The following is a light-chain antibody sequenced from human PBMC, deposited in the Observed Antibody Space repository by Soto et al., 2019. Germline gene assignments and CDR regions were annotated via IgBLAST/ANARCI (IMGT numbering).Light chain of an antibody. J-gene: IGKJ2*01. CDR1: QGIRNE. CDR2: AAS. Sequence: DIQMTQSPSSLSASVGDRVTITCRASQGIRNELGWYQQKPGKAPKRLIYAASSSQSGVPSRFSGSGSGTEFTLTISSLHPEDFATYYCLQHNSYPYTFGQGTKLLIK. CDR3: LQHNSYPYT. V-gene: IGKV1-17*01.